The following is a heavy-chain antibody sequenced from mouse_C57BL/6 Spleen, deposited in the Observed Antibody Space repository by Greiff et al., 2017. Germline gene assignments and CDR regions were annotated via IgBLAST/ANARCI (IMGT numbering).Heavy chain of an antibody. D-gene: IGHD1-1*01. CDR2: IDPNSGGT. CDR1: GYTFTSYW. V-gene: IGHV1-72*01. J-gene: IGHJ2*01. CDR3: AGGYYGSRGEDYFDY. Sequence: VQLQQSGAELVKPGASVKLSCKASGYTFTSYWMHWVKQRPGRGLEWIGRIDPNSGGTKYNEKFKSKATLTVDKPSSTAYMQRSRLTSEDSAVYYCAGGYYGSRGEDYFDYWGQGTTLTVSS.